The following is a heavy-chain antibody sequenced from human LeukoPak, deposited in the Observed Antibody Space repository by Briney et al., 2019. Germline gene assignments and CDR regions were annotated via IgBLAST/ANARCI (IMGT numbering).Heavy chain of an antibody. CDR2: IIPILGIA. CDR3: ARGPMIGYRFDY. Sequence: SVKVSCKASGYTFTTYYMHWVRQAPGQGLEWMGRIIPILGIANYAQKFQGRVTITADKSTSTAYMELSSLRSEDTAVYYCARGPMIGYRFDYWGQGTLVTVSS. V-gene: IGHV1-69*04. J-gene: IGHJ4*02. CDR1: GYTFTTYY. D-gene: IGHD3-22*01.